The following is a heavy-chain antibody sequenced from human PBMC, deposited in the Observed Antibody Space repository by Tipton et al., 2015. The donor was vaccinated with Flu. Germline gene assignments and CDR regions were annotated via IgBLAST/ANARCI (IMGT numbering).Heavy chain of an antibody. CDR1: GGSIRSYY. CDR2: IYTSGTT. Sequence: TLSLTCTVSGGSIRSYYWSWIRQPAGKALEWVGRIYTSGTTKYNPSLKSRVTMSIDTSKNQFSLKLTSVTAADTAVYYCARGGGSPSYWGQGTLVTVSS. V-gene: IGHV4-4*07. D-gene: IGHD2-15*01. CDR3: ARGGGSPSY. J-gene: IGHJ4*02.